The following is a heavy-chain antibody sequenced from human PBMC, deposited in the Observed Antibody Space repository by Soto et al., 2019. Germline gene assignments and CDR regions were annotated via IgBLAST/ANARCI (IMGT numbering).Heavy chain of an antibody. V-gene: IGHV1-69*13. J-gene: IGHJ4*02. CDR1: GGTFSSYS. Sequence: SVKVSCKASGGTFSSYSISWVRQAPGQGLEWMGGIIPIFGTANYAQKFQGRVTITADESTSTAYMELSSLRSEDTAVYYCASGSGSYYFPVDYWGQGTLVTVSS. CDR3: ASGSGSYYFPVDY. CDR2: IIPIFGTA. D-gene: IGHD1-26*01.